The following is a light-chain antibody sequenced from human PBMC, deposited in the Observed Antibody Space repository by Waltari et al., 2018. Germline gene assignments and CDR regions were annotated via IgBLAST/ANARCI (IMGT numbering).Light chain of an antibody. Sequence: QTVVTQEPSLTVSPGGTVTLTCASSTGAVPSCSFPTWFQQRPGQPPRSLIYSANNKHSWTPARFSGSLIGGKAALTLSGVQPEDEAEYYCLLFYGGAYVFGTGTKLTVL. CDR2: SAN. CDR3: LLFYGGAYV. J-gene: IGLJ1*01. V-gene: IGLV7-43*01. CDR1: TGAVPSCSF.